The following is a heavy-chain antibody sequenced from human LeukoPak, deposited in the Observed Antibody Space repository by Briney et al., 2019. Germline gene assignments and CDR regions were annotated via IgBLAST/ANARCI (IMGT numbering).Heavy chain of an antibody. Sequence: SETLSLTCAVSGGSISSSNWWSWVRQPPGKGLEWIGEIYHSGSTNYNLSLKSRVTISVDKSKNQFSLKLSSVTAADTAVYYCARMYSSAYYGMDVWGKGTTVTVSS. D-gene: IGHD6-19*01. CDR1: GGSISSSNW. CDR2: IYHSGST. V-gene: IGHV4-4*02. CDR3: ARMYSSAYYGMDV. J-gene: IGHJ6*04.